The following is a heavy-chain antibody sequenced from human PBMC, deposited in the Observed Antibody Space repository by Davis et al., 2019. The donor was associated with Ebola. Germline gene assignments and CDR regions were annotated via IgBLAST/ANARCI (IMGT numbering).Heavy chain of an antibody. D-gene: IGHD6-13*01. J-gene: IGHJ3*02. Sequence: SVKVSCKASGGTFSSYAISWVRQAPGQGLEWMGGIIPIFGTANYAQKFQGRVTITADKSTSTAYMELSSLRSEDTAVYYCARIKAAGTLIDAFDIWGQGTMVTVSS. V-gene: IGHV1-69*06. CDR3: ARIKAAGTLIDAFDI. CDR2: IIPIFGTA. CDR1: GGTFSSYA.